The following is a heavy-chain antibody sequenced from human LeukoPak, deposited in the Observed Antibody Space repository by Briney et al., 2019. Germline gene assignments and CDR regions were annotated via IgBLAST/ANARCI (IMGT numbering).Heavy chain of an antibody. D-gene: IGHD1-26*01. CDR3: AKEYTGTFSPFPSYFDN. CDR1: GFTFSSCG. V-gene: IGHV3-23*01. Sequence: GGSLRLSCAAPGFTFSSCGMSWVRQAPGKGLEWVSVISGSGGTTYYADSVKGRFTISRDNSKNTLYLQMNSLRAEDTAIYYCAKEYTGTFSPFPSYFDNWGQGTLVTVSS. J-gene: IGHJ4*02. CDR2: ISGSGGTT.